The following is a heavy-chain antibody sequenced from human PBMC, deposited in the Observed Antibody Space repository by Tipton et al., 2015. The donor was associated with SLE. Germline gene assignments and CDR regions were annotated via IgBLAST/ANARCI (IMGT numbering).Heavy chain of an antibody. CDR1: GGSISSSSYS. V-gene: IGHV4-39*07. J-gene: IGHJ4*02. Sequence: TLSLTCTVSGGSISSSSYSWGWIRQHPGKGLEWIGTIYFSGTSYYNPSLQSRVIISVDTSKNQFSLKLSSVTAADTAFYYCARLRSDWQMTVYYFDYWGQGTLVTVSA. CDR3: ARLRSDWQMTVYYFDY. CDR2: IYFSGTS. D-gene: IGHD6-19*01.